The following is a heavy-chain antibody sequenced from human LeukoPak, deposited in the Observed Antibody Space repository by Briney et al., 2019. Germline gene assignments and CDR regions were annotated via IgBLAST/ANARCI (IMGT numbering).Heavy chain of an antibody. Sequence: SETLSLTCTVSGGSINSGGYYWRWIRQHPGKGLEWIGYIYYSGSTYYNPSLKSRVAISVDTSKNQFSLKLSSVTAADTAVYYCARRGVRGVPFDYWGQGTLVTVSS. D-gene: IGHD3-10*01. CDR3: ARRGVRGVPFDY. J-gene: IGHJ4*02. V-gene: IGHV4-31*03. CDR2: IYYSGST. CDR1: GGSINSGGYY.